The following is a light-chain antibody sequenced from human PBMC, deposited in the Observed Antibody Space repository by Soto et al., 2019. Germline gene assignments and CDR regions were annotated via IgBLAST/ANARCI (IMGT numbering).Light chain of an antibody. CDR2: EDN. V-gene: IGLV6-57*04. CDR3: QSYDSSNLWV. Sequence: NFMLTQPHSVSESPGKTVTISCTRSSGSIASNYVQWYQQRPGSAPTTMIYEDNQRPSGVADRFSGSIDSSSNSASLTISGLKTEDEADYYCQSYDSSNLWVFGGGTKVTVL. J-gene: IGLJ3*02. CDR1: SGSIASNY.